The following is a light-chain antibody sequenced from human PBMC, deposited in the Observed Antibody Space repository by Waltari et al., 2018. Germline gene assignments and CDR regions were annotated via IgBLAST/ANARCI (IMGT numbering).Light chain of an antibody. CDR1: TNNIGSYDY. V-gene: IGLV2-8*01. CDR2: EVI. CDR3: SSYVASRIV. Sequence: QSALTQPHSPSGSPGQSVTLSCTGTTNNIGSYDYVSWYQHHPGKAPKLIIYEVINRPSGVSKLFSGSKSGSTASLTVSALQGEDEAIYYCSSYVASRIVFGGGTRLTVL. J-gene: IGLJ2*01.